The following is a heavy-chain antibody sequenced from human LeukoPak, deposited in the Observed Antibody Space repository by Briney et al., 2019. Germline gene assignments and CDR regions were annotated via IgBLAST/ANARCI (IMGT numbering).Heavy chain of an antibody. CDR3: ARVVTPEYYYGSGAYYFDY. CDR1: GGTFSSYA. CDR2: IIPIFGTA. Sequence: GASVKVSCKASGGTFSSYAISWVRQAPGQGLEWMGGIIPIFGTANYAQKFQGRVTITADESTSTAYMELSSLRSEDTAVYYCARVVTPEYYYGSGAYYFDYWGQGTLVTVSS. V-gene: IGHV1-69*13. D-gene: IGHD3-10*01. J-gene: IGHJ4*02.